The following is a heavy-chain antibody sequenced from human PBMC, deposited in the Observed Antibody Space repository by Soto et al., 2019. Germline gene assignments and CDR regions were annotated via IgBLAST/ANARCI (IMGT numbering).Heavy chain of an antibody. V-gene: IGHV4-59*01. Sequence: PSETLSLTCTVSGVSISRYYWIWLRQPPGKGLEWIGYISYSGSTNYNPSLKSRVTISVDTSKNQFYLKLTSVTAADTALYYCARDRTTTGTTVYFYGMDVWGQGTTVTVSS. CDR2: ISYSGST. D-gene: IGHD1-1*01. CDR3: ARDRTTTGTTVYFYGMDV. CDR1: GVSISRYY. J-gene: IGHJ6*02.